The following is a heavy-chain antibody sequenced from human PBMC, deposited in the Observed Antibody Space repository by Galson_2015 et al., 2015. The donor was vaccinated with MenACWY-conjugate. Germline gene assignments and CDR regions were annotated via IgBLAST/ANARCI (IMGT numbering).Heavy chain of an antibody. CDR2: IYPGDSDT. Sequence: QSGAEVKKPGESLKISCKGSGYSFTNYWIGWVRRMPGKGLEWMGIIYPGDSDTRYSPSFQGQVTISADKSISTAYLQWSSLKASDTAMYYCARPLDCGGDCYWGYFDYWGQGTLVTVSS. J-gene: IGHJ4*02. CDR3: ARPLDCGGDCYWGYFDY. D-gene: IGHD2-21*02. V-gene: IGHV5-51*01. CDR1: GYSFTNYW.